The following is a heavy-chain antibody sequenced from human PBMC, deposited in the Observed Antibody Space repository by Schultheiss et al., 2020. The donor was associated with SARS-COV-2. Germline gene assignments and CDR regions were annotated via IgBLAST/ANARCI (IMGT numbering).Heavy chain of an antibody. Sequence: GGSLRLSCAASGFTFSSYAMSWVRQAPGKGLEWVSAISGSGGSTYYADSVKGRFTISRDNSKNTLYLQMNSLRAEDTAVYYCAKWGYVSLWFGGMDVWGQGTTVTVSS. CDR1: GFTFSSYA. D-gene: IGHD3-10*01. J-gene: IGHJ6*02. CDR3: AKWGYVSLWFGGMDV. CDR2: ISGSGGST. V-gene: IGHV3-23*01.